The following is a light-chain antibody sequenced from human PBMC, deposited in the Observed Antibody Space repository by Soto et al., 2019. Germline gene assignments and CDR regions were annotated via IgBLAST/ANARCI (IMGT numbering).Light chain of an antibody. V-gene: IGKV4-1*01. J-gene: IGKJ2*01. CDR1: QSVLFSSNNKNY. Sequence: DIVMTQSPDSLAVSLGERATINCKSSQSVLFSSNNKNYLAWYQQKPGQSPKVLIYWASARESGVPDRFSGSGSGTDVTLTIASLQAEDVAVYYCQQYYSTPYTFGQGTKLEIK. CDR2: WAS. CDR3: QQYYSTPYT.